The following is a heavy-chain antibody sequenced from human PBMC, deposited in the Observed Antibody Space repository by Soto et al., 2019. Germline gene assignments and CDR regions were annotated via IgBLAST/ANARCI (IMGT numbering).Heavy chain of an antibody. D-gene: IGHD6-19*01. V-gene: IGHV4-4*02. CDR1: GGSISSSKW. CDR3: ARDLAVEPSGY. CDR2: IYHSGST. J-gene: IGHJ4*02. Sequence: SETLSLTCAVSGGSISSSKWWSWVRQPPGKGLEWIGEIYHSGSTNYNPSLKSRVTIAVDKSKNQCSLKLSSVTAADTAVYYCARDLAVEPSGYWCQGTLVIVSS.